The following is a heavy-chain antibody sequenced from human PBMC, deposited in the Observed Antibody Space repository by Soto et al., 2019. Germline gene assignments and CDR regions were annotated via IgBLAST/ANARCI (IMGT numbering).Heavy chain of an antibody. CDR3: ATWRGGYTYGLDH. Sequence: GGSLRLSCTASGFTFSSQWLHWVRQAPGKGLMWISCILNDGTTTNYADSVKGRFTVSRVNAKTTMSLQMNNLIAEDTAVYYCATWRGGYTYGLDHWGQGTPVTVSS. D-gene: IGHD5-18*01. J-gene: IGHJ4*02. CDR1: GFTFSSQW. CDR2: ILNDGTTT. V-gene: IGHV3-74*01.